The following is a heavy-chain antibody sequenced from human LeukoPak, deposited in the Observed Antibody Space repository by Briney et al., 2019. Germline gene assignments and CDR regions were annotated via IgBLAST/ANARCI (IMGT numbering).Heavy chain of an antibody. J-gene: IGHJ4*02. CDR1: GWSFSGYY. CDR2: INHSGNA. CDR3: ARGPAKDRRWEY. V-gene: IGHV4-34*01. D-gene: IGHD1-26*01. Sequence: SETLSLTCAVYGWSFSGYYWRWIRQPPGKGLEWIGEINHSGNANYNPSLKSRVTISVDRSKNLFSLKLSSVTAADTAVYYCARGPAKDRRWEYWGQGTLVTVSS.